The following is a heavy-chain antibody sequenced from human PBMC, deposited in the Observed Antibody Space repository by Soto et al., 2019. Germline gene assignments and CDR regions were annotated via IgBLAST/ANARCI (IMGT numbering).Heavy chain of an antibody. J-gene: IGHJ3*02. V-gene: IGHV4-61*01. Sequence: SENLSLTCTVSGGSVSSGSYYWSWIRQPPGNGLEWIGYIYYSGSTNYNTSLKSRVTISVDTSKNQFSLKLSSVTAADTAVYYCARDEEGYCSGGSCYAFDIWGQGTMVTVSS. D-gene: IGHD2-15*01. CDR3: ARDEEGYCSGGSCYAFDI. CDR2: IYYSGST. CDR1: GGSVSSGSYY.